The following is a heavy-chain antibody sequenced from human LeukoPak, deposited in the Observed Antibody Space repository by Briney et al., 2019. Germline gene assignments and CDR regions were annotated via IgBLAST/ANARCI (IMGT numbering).Heavy chain of an antibody. D-gene: IGHD6-13*01. CDR2: IYYSGTT. Sequence: LETLSLTCTVSGGSIASNSWTWIRQPPGKGLEWIGYIYYSGTTNYNPSLKSRVTMPVDMSKNQFSLKLSSVTAADTAVYYCARRSSSWKYWFDPWGQGTLVTVSS. V-gene: IGHV4-59*01. CDR1: GGSIASNS. CDR3: ARRSSSWKYWFDP. J-gene: IGHJ5*02.